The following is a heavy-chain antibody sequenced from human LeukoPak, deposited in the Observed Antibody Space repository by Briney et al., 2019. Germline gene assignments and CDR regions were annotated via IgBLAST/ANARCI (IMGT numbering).Heavy chain of an antibody. CDR2: IYYSGST. CDR3: ARYRNRGTDYYDSSGPGAFWYFDL. D-gene: IGHD3-22*01. Sequence: SETLSLICAVYGGSFSGYYWSWIRQPPGKGLEWIGYIYYSGSTNYNPSLKSRVTISVDTSKNQFSLKLSSVTAADTAVYYCARYRNRGTDYYDSSGPGAFWYFDLWGRGTLVTVSS. V-gene: IGHV4-59*01. J-gene: IGHJ2*01. CDR1: GGSFSGYY.